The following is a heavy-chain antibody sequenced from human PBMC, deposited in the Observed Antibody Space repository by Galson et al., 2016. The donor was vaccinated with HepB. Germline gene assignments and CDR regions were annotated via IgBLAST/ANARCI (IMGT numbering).Heavy chain of an antibody. Sequence: SLRLSCAASGFILSDYYMSWIRQTPGKGLEWLAHISCRGATKYYPDSLKGRFTISRDNAKNPLYLQMNSLGPEDPAVYYCARGKGGSFLDHWGQGAQVTVSS. V-gene: IGHV3-11*01. CDR2: ISCRGATK. CDR1: GFILSDYY. CDR3: ARGKGGSFLDH. J-gene: IGHJ4*02. D-gene: IGHD1-26*01.